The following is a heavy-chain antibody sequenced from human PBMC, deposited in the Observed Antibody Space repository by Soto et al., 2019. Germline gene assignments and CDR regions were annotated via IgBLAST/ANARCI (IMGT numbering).Heavy chain of an antibody. CDR2: INHSGST. J-gene: IGHJ6*03. CDR1: GGSFSGYY. Sequence: SETLSLTCAVYGGSFSGYYWSWIRQPPGKGLEWIGEINHSGSTNYNPSLKSRVTISVDTSKNQFSLKLSSVTAADTAVYYCARGGMDVVVPAASFETRDYYYYYMDVWGKGTTVTVSS. D-gene: IGHD2-2*01. V-gene: IGHV4-34*01. CDR3: ARGGMDVVVPAASFETRDYYYYYMDV.